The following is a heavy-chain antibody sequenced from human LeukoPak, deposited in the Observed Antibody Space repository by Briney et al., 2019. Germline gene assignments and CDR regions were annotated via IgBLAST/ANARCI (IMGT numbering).Heavy chain of an antibody. V-gene: IGHV3-7*01. Sequence: GGSLRLSCAASGFTFSSYWMGWVRQAPGKGLEWVANIKQDGSEKYYVDSVKGRFTISRDNAKNSLYLQMNSLRAEDTAVYYCARDYGSGSYYLDYWSQGTLVTVSS. J-gene: IGHJ4*02. D-gene: IGHD3-10*01. CDR1: GFTFSSYW. CDR2: IKQDGSEK. CDR3: ARDYGSGSYYLDY.